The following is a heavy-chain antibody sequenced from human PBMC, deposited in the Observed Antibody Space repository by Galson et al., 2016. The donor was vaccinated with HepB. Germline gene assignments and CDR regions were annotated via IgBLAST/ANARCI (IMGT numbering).Heavy chain of an antibody. CDR2: TYYRSKWWH. CDR1: GDSVSNINVA. CDR3: ARAEANWDGGGDNYFDS. J-gene: IGHJ5*01. D-gene: IGHD7-27*01. V-gene: IGHV6-1*01. Sequence: ISGDSVSNINVAWNWIRQSPSRGLEWLGRTYYRSKWWHTYAVSMKSRTTINPDTFKNQFSLQLNSVTPEDTAVYYCARAEANWDGGGDNYFDSWGQGILVTVS.